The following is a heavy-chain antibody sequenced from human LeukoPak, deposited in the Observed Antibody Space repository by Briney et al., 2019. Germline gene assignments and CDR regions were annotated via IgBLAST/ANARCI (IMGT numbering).Heavy chain of an antibody. CDR2: VYTSGST. D-gene: IGHD3-22*01. Sequence: SETLSLTCTVSGGSISSYYWSWIRQPAGKGLEWIGRVYTSGSTNYNPSLKSRVTMSVDTSENQFSLKLGSVTAADTAVYYCARDSPYYYDSSGYYYYYYYMDVWGKGTTVSVSS. CDR1: GGSISSYY. CDR3: ARDSPYYYDSSGYYYYYYYMDV. J-gene: IGHJ6*03. V-gene: IGHV4-4*07.